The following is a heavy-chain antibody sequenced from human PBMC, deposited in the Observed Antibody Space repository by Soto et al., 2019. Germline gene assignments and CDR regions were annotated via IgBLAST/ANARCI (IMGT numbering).Heavy chain of an antibody. CDR2: IYYSGST. V-gene: IGHV4-39*01. J-gene: IGHJ5*02. CDR3: TRGVPAASRGGDWFDP. CDR1: GGSISSSSYY. D-gene: IGHD2-2*01. Sequence: QLQLQESGPGLVKPSETLSLTCTVSGGSISSSSYYWGWIRQPPGKGLEWIGSIYYSGSTYYNPSLKRRVTISVDTSKNQFSLKLSSVTAADTAVYYCTRGVPAASRGGDWFDPWGQGTLVTVSS.